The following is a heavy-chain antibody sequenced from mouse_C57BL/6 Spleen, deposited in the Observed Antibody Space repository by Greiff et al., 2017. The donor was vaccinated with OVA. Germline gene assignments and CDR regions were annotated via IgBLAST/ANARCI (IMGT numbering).Heavy chain of an antibody. CDR3: TRESDYDGAWFAY. CDR1: GYTFTDYE. J-gene: IGHJ3*01. V-gene: IGHV1-15*01. D-gene: IGHD2-4*01. CDR2: IDPETGGT. Sequence: QVQLQQSGAELVRPGASVTLSCKASGYTFTDYEMHWVKQTPVHGLEWIRAIDPETGGTAYNQKFKGKAILTADKSSSTAYMELRSLTSEDSAVYYCTRESDYDGAWFAYWGQGTLVTVSA.